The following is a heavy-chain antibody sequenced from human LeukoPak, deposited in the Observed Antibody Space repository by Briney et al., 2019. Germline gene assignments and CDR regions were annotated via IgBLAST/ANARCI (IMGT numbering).Heavy chain of an antibody. CDR1: SGSISTYY. D-gene: IGHD5-12*01. CDR3: ARVDQSGYDTRGWFDP. V-gene: IGHV4-59*01. J-gene: IGHJ5*02. Sequence: QSSETLSLTCTVSSGSISTYYWSWIRQPPGKGLEWIGYIYYSGSTNYNPSLKSRVTISVDMSKNQFSLKLSSVTAADTAVYYCARVDQSGYDTRGWFDPWGQGTLVTVSS. CDR2: IYYSGST.